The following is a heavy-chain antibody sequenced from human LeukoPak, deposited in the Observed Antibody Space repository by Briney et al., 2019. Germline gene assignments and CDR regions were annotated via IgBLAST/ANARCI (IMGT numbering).Heavy chain of an antibody. J-gene: IGHJ4*02. CDR1: GYRFNAYY. V-gene: IGHV1-2*02. CDR2: INPDSGGT. Sequence: GASVKVSCKASGYRFNAYYIHWVRQAPGQGLEWMGWINPDSGGTNYAQKFQGRVTMTRDTSISTAFMELSRLRSDDTAVYYCARVKTMIVVVRLFDYWGQGTLVTVSS. D-gene: IGHD3-22*01. CDR3: ARVKTMIVVVRLFDY.